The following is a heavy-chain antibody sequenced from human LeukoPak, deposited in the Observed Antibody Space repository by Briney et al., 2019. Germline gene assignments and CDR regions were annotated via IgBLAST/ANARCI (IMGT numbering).Heavy chain of an antibody. CDR3: ARYGSGSYSDDHFQH. CDR2: IYYSGGT. V-gene: IGHV4-61*01. CDR1: GASVTNNLYY. D-gene: IGHD3-10*01. Sequence: SETLSLTCTVSGASVTNNLYYWNWIRQPPGKGLEWIGFIYYSGGTKYNPSLKSRVTISVDTSKNQFSLKLTSVTAADTALYYCARYGSGSYSDDHFQHWGQGTLVTVSS. J-gene: IGHJ1*01.